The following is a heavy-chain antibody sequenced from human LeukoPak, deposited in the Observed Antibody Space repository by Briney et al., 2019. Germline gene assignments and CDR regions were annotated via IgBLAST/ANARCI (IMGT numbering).Heavy chain of an antibody. CDR1: GFTFSSYG. CDR3: ARDSSGPMWFDP. V-gene: IGHV3-33*01. D-gene: IGHD3-22*01. J-gene: IGHJ5*02. CDR2: IWYGGSNK. Sequence: GGSLRLSCAASGFTFSSYGMHWVRQAPGKGLEWVAVIWYGGSNKYYADSVKGRFTISRDNSKNTLYLQMNSLRAEDTAVYYCARDSSGPMWFDPWGQGTLVTVSS.